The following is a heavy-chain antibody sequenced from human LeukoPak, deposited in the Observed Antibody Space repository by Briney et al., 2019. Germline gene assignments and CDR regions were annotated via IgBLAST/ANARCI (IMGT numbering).Heavy chain of an antibody. J-gene: IGHJ4*02. Sequence: PGGPLRLSCAASGFTISKYWMLWVRQAPGKGVESVSRINSDGTVTTYADSVKGRFTVSRDNADNTMSLQMNSVRAEDTAVYYCATKQWLAPPPDSRGQGTPVTVSS. CDR3: ATKQWLAPPPDS. V-gene: IGHV3-74*01. CDR1: GFTISKYW. CDR2: INSDGTVT. D-gene: IGHD6-19*01.